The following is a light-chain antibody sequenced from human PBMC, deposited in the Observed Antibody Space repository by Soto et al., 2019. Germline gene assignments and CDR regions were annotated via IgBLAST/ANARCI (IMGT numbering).Light chain of an antibody. CDR1: QSFNRW. Sequence: DLQMTQSPSTLSASVGDRVTITCRASQSFNRWLAWYQQKPGKAPKVLMYDASSLKSGVPSRFSGSGSGTEFTLTCSSLHPADSATYYFQHYDCVFGGGTKVEIK. CDR2: DAS. CDR3: QHYDCV. J-gene: IGKJ4*01. V-gene: IGKV1-5*01.